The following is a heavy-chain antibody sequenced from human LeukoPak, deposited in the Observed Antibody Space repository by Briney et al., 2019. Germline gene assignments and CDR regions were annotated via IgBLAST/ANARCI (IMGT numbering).Heavy chain of an antibody. CDR1: GYTFTGHY. J-gene: IGHJ4*02. CDR2: INPNSGGT. D-gene: IGHD3-22*01. Sequence: ASVKVSCKASGYTFTGHYMHWVRQAPGQGLEWMGWINPNSGGTNYAQKFQGRVTMTRDTSISTAYMELSRQRSDDTAVYYCASDYDSSGYYYVYWGQGTLVTVSS. V-gene: IGHV1-2*02. CDR3: ASDYDSSGYYYVY.